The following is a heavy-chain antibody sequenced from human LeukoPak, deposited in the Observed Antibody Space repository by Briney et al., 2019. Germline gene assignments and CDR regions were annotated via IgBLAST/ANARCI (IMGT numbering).Heavy chain of an antibody. V-gene: IGHV3-20*04. D-gene: IGHD5-12*01. J-gene: IGHJ4*02. CDR1: GFTFDDYG. CDR2: INWNGGIT. CDR3: ARALDIVATITPIDY. Sequence: GGSLRLSCLASGFTFDDYGMSWVRQAPGKGLEWVSGINWNGGITVYADSVKGRFTISRDNAKNSLYLQMNSLRAEDTAVYYCARALDIVATITPIDYWGQGTLVTVSS.